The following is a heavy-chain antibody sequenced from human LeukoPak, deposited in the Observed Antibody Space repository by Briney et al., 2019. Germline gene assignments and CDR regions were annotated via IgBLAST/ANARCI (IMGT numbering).Heavy chain of an antibody. CDR2: IHYSGST. J-gene: IGHJ4*02. Sequence: SETLSLTCAVSDGSFSTYYWSWIRQPPGKGLERIGYIHYSGSTNYNPSLKSRVTLSVDTSKKQFSLKLSSVTATDTAVYHCARHEYSAYDPFDYWGQGTLVTVSS. CDR1: DGSFSTYY. V-gene: IGHV4-59*08. D-gene: IGHD5-12*01. CDR3: ARHEYSAYDPFDY.